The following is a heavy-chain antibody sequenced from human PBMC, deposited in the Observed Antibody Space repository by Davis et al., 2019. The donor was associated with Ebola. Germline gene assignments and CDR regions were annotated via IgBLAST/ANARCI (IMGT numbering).Heavy chain of an antibody. D-gene: IGHD3-9*01. CDR2: ISAYNGNT. J-gene: IGHJ5*02. CDR1: GYTFTSYG. V-gene: IGHV1-18*04. CDR3: ARDLIPILSVHKFDP. Sequence: ASVKVSCKASGYTFTSYGISWVRQAPGQGLEWMGWISAYNGNTNYAQKLQGRVTMTTDTSTSTAYIEVRSLRSEDTAVYYCARDLIPILSVHKFDPWGQGTLVTVSS.